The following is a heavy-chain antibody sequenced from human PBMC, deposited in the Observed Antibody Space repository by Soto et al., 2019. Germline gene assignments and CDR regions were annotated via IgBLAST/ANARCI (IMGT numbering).Heavy chain of an antibody. Sequence: GGSLRLSCAASGFTFSSYGMHWVRQAPGKGLEWVAVIWYDGSNKYYADSVKGRFTISRDNSKNTPYLQMNSLRAEDTAVYYCARDYSGSGWYVFDYWGQGTLATVSS. J-gene: IGHJ4*02. V-gene: IGHV3-33*01. CDR2: IWYDGSNK. CDR3: ARDYSGSGWYVFDY. CDR1: GFTFSSYG. D-gene: IGHD6-19*01.